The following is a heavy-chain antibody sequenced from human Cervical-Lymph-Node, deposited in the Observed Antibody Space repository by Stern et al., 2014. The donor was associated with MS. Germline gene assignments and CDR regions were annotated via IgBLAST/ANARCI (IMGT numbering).Heavy chain of an antibody. J-gene: IGHJ4*02. D-gene: IGHD6-13*01. V-gene: IGHV3-66*02. CDR3: ARDFGQQLAYFDY. CDR2: IYSAGST. CDR1: GFIVSSSF. Sequence: VQLEASGGGLVQPGGSLRLSCAASGFIVSSSFMSWVRQAPGKGLEWVSVIYSAGSTYYADSVKGRFTVSRDNFKNTLFLQMNSLRADDTDVYYCARDFGQQLAYFDYWGQGALVTVSS.